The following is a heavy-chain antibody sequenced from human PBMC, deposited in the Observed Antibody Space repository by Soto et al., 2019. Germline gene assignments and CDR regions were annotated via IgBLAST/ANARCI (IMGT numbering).Heavy chain of an antibody. CDR2: INPSGGST. CDR1: GYTFTSYY. CDR3: ARAGRYCSSTSCRYKNWFDP. Sequence: ASVKVSCKASGYTFTSYYMHWVRQAPGQGLEWVGIINPSGGSTSYAQKFQGRVTMTRDTSTSTVYMELSSLRSEDTAVYYCARAGRYCSSTSCRYKNWFDPWGQGTLVTVSS. J-gene: IGHJ5*02. V-gene: IGHV1-46*01. D-gene: IGHD2-2*01.